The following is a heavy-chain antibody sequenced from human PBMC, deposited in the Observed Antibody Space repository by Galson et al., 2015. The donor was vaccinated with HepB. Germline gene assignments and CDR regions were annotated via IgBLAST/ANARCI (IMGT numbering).Heavy chain of an antibody. J-gene: IGHJ6*02. CDR1: GYSFTSYW. CDR3: ARSPFRLTYYYYGMDV. Sequence: QSGAEVKKPGESLKISCKGSGYSFTSYWIGWVRQMPGKGLEWMGIIYPGDSDTRYSPSFQGQVTISADKSISTAYLQWSSLKASDTAMYYCARSPFRLTYYYYGMDVWGQGTTVTVSS. V-gene: IGHV5-51*03. CDR2: IYPGDSDT.